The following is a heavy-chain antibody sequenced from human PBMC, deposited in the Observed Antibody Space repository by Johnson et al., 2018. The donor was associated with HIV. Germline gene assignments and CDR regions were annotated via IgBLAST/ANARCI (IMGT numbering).Heavy chain of an antibody. J-gene: IGHJ3*02. D-gene: IGHD3-22*01. V-gene: IGHV3-74*01. CDR3: ARERDYYDSGGYWVDAFDI. CDR2: IYSDGSST. Sequence: VQLVESGGGLVQPGGSLTLSCAASGITISRNWMHWVRQAPGKGPVWVSRIYSDGSSTNYADSVKGRVSISRDNAENTLYLQMNSLRAEDTAVYYCARERDYYDSGGYWVDAFDIWGQGTMVTVSS. CDR1: GITISRNW.